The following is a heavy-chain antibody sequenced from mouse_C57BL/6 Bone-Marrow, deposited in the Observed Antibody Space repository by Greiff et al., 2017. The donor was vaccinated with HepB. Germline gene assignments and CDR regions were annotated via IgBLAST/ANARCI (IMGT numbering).Heavy chain of an antibody. V-gene: IGHV1-64*01. CDR3: ARGGGNWVYAMDF. CDR2: IHPNSGST. D-gene: IGHD4-1*01. Sequence: QVQLQQPGAELVKPGASVKLSCKASGYTFTSYWMHWVKQRPGEGLEWIGMIHPNSGSTNYNEKFKSKATLTVDKSSSTAYMQLSSLTSEDSAVYYCARGGGNWVYAMDFWGQGTAVTVSS. CDR1: GYTFTSYW. J-gene: IGHJ4*01.